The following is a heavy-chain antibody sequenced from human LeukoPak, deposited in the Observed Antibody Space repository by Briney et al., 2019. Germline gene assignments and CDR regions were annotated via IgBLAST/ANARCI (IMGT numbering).Heavy chain of an antibody. CDR1: GGSISSSSYY. D-gene: IGHD1-26*01. Sequence: SETLSLTCTVSGGSISSSSYYWGWIRQPPGKGLEWIGSIYYSGSTYYNPSLKSRVTISVDTSKNQFSLKLSSVTAADAAVYYCARIVGASDYWGQGTLVTVSS. V-gene: IGHV4-39*01. CDR2: IYYSGST. CDR3: ARIVGASDY. J-gene: IGHJ4*02.